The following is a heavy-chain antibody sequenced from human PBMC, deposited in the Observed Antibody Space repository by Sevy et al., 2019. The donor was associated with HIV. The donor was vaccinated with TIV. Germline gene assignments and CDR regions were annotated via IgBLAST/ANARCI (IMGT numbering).Heavy chain of an antibody. D-gene: IGHD6-19*01. V-gene: IGHV3-30-3*01. Sequence: GGSLRLSCAASGFTFSSYAMHWVRQAPGKGLEWVAGISYDGSNKYYADSVKGRFTISRDNSKNTLYLQMNSLRAEDTAVYYCARSIAVAGPDAFDIWGQGTMVTVSS. CDR3: ARSIAVAGPDAFDI. J-gene: IGHJ3*02. CDR2: ISYDGSNK. CDR1: GFTFSSYA.